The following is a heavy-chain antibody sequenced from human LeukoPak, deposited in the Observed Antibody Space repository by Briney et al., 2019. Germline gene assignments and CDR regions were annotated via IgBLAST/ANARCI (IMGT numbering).Heavy chain of an antibody. Sequence: PGGSLRLSCAASGFTFSNYWMHWVRQVPGKGLAWVSRINSDGTRTNYADSVKGRFTISRDNSKNMLYLQMNSLRAEDTAVYYCAKDNYGSSVYWGQGTLVTVSS. J-gene: IGHJ4*02. CDR3: AKDNYGSSVY. CDR2: INSDGTRT. V-gene: IGHV3-74*01. D-gene: IGHD3-10*01. CDR1: GFTFSNYW.